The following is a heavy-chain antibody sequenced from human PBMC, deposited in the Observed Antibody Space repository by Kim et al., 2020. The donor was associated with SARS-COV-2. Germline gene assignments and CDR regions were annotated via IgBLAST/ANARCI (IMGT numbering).Heavy chain of an antibody. Sequence: SQTLSLTCAISGDSVSSNSAAWNWIRQSPSRGLEWLGRTYYRSKWYNDYAVSVKSRITINPDTSKNQFSLQLNSVTPEDTAVYYCARETLFQQLVSSYYYYYGMDVWGQGTTVTVSS. CDR1: GDSVSSNSAA. CDR2: TYYRSKWYN. J-gene: IGHJ6*02. V-gene: IGHV6-1*01. D-gene: IGHD6-13*01. CDR3: ARETLFQQLVSSYYYYYGMDV.